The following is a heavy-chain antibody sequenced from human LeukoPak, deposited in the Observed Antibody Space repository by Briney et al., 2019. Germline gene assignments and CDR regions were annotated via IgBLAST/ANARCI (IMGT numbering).Heavy chain of an antibody. CDR2: ISGSGDT. V-gene: IGHV3-23*01. CDR3: AKAYSGSRGYYFDY. Sequence: GGSLRLSCAASGFTFVGNAVTWVRQAPGKGLEWVSTISGSGDTYYADSVKGRFTISRDNSKNTLYLQMNSLRAEDTAVYYCAKAYSGSRGYYFDYWGQGTLVTVSS. CDR1: GFTFVGNA. D-gene: IGHD1-26*01. J-gene: IGHJ4*02.